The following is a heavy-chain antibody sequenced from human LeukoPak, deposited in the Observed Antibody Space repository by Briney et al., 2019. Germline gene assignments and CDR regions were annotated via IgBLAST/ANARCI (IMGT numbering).Heavy chain of an antibody. CDR3: ARGEGGNWNDDDSYGDY. CDR2: INAYNGNT. J-gene: IGHJ4*02. V-gene: IGHV1-18*01. CDR1: GYTFTSYG. Sequence: ASVKVSCKASGYTFTSYGISWVRQAPGQGLEWMGWINAYNGNTNYAQKLQGRVTMTTDTSTSTAYMELRSLRSDDTAVYYCARGEGGNWNDDDSYGDYWGQGTLVIISS. D-gene: IGHD1-20*01.